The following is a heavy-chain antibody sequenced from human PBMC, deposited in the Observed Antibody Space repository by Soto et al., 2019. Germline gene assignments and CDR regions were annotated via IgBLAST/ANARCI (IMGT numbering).Heavy chain of an antibody. CDR3: AKAYFVWSSEQPYYFDY. V-gene: IGHV3-23*01. Sequence: EVQLLDSGGGLVQPGGSLRLTCAASGFTFSNYAMTWVRQGPAKGLEWVSGISGSGGRSYYADPVKGRFTLSRDNSTSTLYLQMNSLSAEATAVYYCAKAYFVWSSEQPYYFDYWGQGTLVTVSS. J-gene: IGHJ4*02. D-gene: IGHD3-16*01. CDR2: ISGSGGRS. CDR1: GFTFSNYA.